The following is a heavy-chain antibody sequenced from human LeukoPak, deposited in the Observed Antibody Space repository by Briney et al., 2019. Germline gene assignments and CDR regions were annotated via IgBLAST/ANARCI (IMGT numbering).Heavy chain of an antibody. CDR2: IKSKTGGGTT. J-gene: IGHJ4*02. V-gene: IGHV3-15*01. D-gene: IGHD6-13*01. CDR3: TTVDMRCSSSWCNEYFDY. Sequence: KPGGSLRLSCAASGFTFSNAWVTWVRQAPGKGLEWVGRIKSKTGGGTTDYAAPVKGRFTISRDDSKNTLYLQMNSLKTEDTAVYYCTTVDMRCSSSWCNEYFDYWGQGTLVTVSS. CDR1: GFTFSNAW.